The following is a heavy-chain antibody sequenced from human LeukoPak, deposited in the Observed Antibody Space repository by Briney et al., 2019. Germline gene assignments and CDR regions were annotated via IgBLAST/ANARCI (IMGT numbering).Heavy chain of an antibody. Sequence: ASVKVSCKVSGYTLTELSMHWVRQAPGKGLEWMGGFDPEDGETIYAQKFQGRVTMTEDTSTDTAYMELSSLRSEDTAVYYCATAGRHSGSYSVVPTDDAFDIWGQGTMVTVSS. V-gene: IGHV1-24*01. CDR1: GYTLTELS. J-gene: IGHJ3*02. D-gene: IGHD1-26*01. CDR2: FDPEDGET. CDR3: ATAGRHSGSYSVVPTDDAFDI.